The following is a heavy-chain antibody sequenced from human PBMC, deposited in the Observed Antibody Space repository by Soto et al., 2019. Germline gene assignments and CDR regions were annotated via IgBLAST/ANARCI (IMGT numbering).Heavy chain of an antibody. V-gene: IGHV1-18*01. CDR1: GYTFTWFV. Sequence: ASVKVSCKACGYTFTWFVISWVRQAPGQGLEWMGWISAYNGNTNYAQKLQGRVTMTTDTSTSTAYMELRSLRSDDTAVYYCARASGSSYGFDPWGQGNLVTVSS. D-gene: IGHD1-26*01. J-gene: IGHJ5*02. CDR3: ARASGSSYGFDP. CDR2: ISAYNGNT.